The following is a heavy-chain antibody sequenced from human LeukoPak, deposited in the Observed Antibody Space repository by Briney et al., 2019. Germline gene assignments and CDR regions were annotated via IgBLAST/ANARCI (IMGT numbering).Heavy chain of an antibody. Sequence: PSETLSLTCAVYGGSFSGYYWSWIRQPPGKGLEWIGEINHSGSTNYNPSLKSRVTISVDTSKNQFSLKLSSVTAADTAVYYCARVVATIGNRDAEWYYGMDVWGQGTTVTVSS. J-gene: IGHJ6*02. CDR1: GGSFSGYY. D-gene: IGHD5-12*01. CDR3: ARVVATIGNRDAEWYYGMDV. V-gene: IGHV4-34*01. CDR2: INHSGST.